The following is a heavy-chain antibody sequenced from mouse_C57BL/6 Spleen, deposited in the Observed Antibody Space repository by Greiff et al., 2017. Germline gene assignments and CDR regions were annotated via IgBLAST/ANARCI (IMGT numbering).Heavy chain of an antibody. CDR3: TTWGSPPYYFDY. V-gene: IGHV14-1*01. Sequence: VQLKESGAELVRPGASVKLSCTASGFNIKDYYMHWVKQRPEQGLEWIGRIDPEDGDTEYAPKFQGKATMTADTYSNTAYLQLSSLTSEDTAVYYCTTWGSPPYYFDYWGQGTTLTVSS. CDR1: GFNIKDYY. D-gene: IGHD1-1*01. J-gene: IGHJ2*01. CDR2: IDPEDGDT.